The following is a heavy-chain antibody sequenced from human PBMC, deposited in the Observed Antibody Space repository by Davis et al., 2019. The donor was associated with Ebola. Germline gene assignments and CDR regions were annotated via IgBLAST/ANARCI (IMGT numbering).Heavy chain of an antibody. Sequence: PGGSLRLSCAASGFTFADYAMYWVRQAPGKGLEWVSGISWNSGSIDYADSVKGRFTISRDNAKNTLYLQMNSLRVEDAGLYFCARVATDWFDPWGQGTLVTVSS. CDR2: ISWNSGSI. J-gene: IGHJ5*02. V-gene: IGHV3-9*01. CDR3: ARVATDWFDP. CDR1: GFTFADYA.